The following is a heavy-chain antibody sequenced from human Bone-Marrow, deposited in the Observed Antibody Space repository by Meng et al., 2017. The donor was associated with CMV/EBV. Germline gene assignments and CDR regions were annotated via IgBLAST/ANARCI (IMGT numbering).Heavy chain of an antibody. V-gene: IGHV4-59*01. J-gene: IGHJ4*02. Sequence: SETLSLTCTVSGGSISSYYWSWIRQPPGKGLEWIGYIYYSGSTNYNPSLKSRVTISVDTSKNQFSLKLSSVTAADTAVYYCAGGYGNYDFDYWGQGTLVTFSS. D-gene: IGHD1-7*01. CDR3: AGGYGNYDFDY. CDR2: IYYSGST. CDR1: GGSISSYY.